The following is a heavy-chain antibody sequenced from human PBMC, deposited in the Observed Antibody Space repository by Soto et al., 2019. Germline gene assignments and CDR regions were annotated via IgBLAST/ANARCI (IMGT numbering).Heavy chain of an antibody. CDR1: GGSISSSSYY. J-gene: IGHJ6*03. CDR3: ASRETPHRRGYRDFIYYYMDV. V-gene: IGHV4-39*01. Sequence: PSETLSLTCTVSGGSISSSSYYWGWIRQPPGKGLEWIGSIYYSGSTYYNPSLKSRVTISVDTSKNQFSLKLSSVTAADTAVYYCASRETPHRRGYRDFIYYYMDVWGKGTTVTVSS. D-gene: IGHD5-12*01. CDR2: IYYSGST.